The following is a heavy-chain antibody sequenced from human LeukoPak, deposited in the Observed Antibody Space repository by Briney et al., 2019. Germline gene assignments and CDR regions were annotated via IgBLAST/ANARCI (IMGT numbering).Heavy chain of an antibody. Sequence: GESLKISCKGSGYSFTSYWIGWVRQMPGKGLEWMGIIYPGDSDTRYSPSFQGQVTISADKSISTAYLQWSSLKASGTAMYYCARLEMATISPDAFDIWGQGTMVTVSS. V-gene: IGHV5-51*01. J-gene: IGHJ3*02. D-gene: IGHD5-24*01. CDR3: ARLEMATISPDAFDI. CDR2: IYPGDSDT. CDR1: GYSFTSYW.